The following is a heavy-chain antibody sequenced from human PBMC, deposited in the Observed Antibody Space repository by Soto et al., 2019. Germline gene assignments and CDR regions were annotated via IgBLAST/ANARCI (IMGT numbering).Heavy chain of an antibody. CDR2: IIPIFGTA. CDR1: GGTFSSYA. Sequence: GASVKVFCKASGGTFSSYAISWVRQAPGQGLEWMGGIIPIFGTANYAQKFQGRVTITADESTSTAYMELSSLRSEDTAVYYCAVFEVKSYKTGYFDYWGQGTLVTVSS. V-gene: IGHV1-69*13. CDR3: AVFEVKSYKTGYFDY. J-gene: IGHJ4*02. D-gene: IGHD1-1*01.